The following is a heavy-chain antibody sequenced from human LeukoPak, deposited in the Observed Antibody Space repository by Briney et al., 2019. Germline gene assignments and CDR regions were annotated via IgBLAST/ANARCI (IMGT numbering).Heavy chain of an antibody. CDR1: GYTFTGYY. J-gene: IGHJ4*02. CDR3: ARNFYFDSSGYYHY. D-gene: IGHD3-22*01. CDR2: INPNSGGT. Sequence: ASVTASCKASGYTFTGYYMHWVRQAPGQGLERMGWINPNSGGTNYAQKFQGRVTMTRDTSISTAYMELSRLRSDDTAVYYCARNFYFDSSGYYHYWGQGTLVTVSS. V-gene: IGHV1-2*02.